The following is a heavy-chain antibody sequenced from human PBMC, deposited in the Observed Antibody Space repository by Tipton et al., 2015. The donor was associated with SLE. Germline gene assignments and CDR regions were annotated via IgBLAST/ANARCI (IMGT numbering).Heavy chain of an antibody. D-gene: IGHD6-19*01. J-gene: IGHJ4*02. CDR3: ARAHLQWLVLDY. V-gene: IGHV1-18*01. Sequence: QSGPEVKKPGASVKVSCKASGYTFTSYGISWVRQAPGQGLEWMGWISAYNGNTNYAQKLQGRVTITADESTSTAYMELSSLRSEDTAVYYCARAHLQWLVLDYWGQGTLVTVSS. CDR1: GYTFTSYG. CDR2: ISAYNGNT.